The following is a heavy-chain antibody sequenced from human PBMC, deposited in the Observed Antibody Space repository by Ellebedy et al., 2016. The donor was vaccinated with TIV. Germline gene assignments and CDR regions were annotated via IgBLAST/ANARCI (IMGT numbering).Heavy chain of an antibody. D-gene: IGHD5-24*01. CDR3: ARDADGWSRDC. CDR1: GFTFSSYS. CDR2: ITRDGNEQ. J-gene: IGHJ4*02. Sequence: GESLKISCAASGFTFSSYSMTWVRQAPGKGLEWVATITRDGNEQYYVDSVKGRFTVSRDSAKDSVYLQLNNLRAEDTAVYYCARDADGWSRDCWGQGTLVTVSS. V-gene: IGHV3-7*01.